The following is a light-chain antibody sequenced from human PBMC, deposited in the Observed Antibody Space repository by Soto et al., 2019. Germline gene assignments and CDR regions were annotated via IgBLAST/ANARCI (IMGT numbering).Light chain of an antibody. V-gene: IGLV2-8*01. CDR3: SSYAGSNNLI. CDR1: SSDLGDYDY. Sequence: QSVLTQPPSASGSPGQSVTISCTGTSSDLGDYDYVSWYQQHPGKAPKLMIYEVSKRPSGVPDRFSGSKSGNTASRTVTGLQAEDEADYYCSSYAGSNNLIFGGGTKLTVL. J-gene: IGLJ2*01. CDR2: EVS.